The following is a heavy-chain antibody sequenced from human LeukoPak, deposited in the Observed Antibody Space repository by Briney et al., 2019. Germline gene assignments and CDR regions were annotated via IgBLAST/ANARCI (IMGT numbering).Heavy chain of an antibody. CDR3: ARASYYYDSSGPRGTFDY. Sequence: ASVKVSCKASGYTFTSYYMHWVRQAPGQGLEWMGIINPSGGSTSYAQKFQGRVTMTRDTSTSTVYMELSSLRSEDTAVYYYARASYYYDSSGPRGTFDYWGQGTLVTVSS. CDR1: GYTFTSYY. D-gene: IGHD3-22*01. CDR2: INPSGGST. J-gene: IGHJ4*02. V-gene: IGHV1-46*01.